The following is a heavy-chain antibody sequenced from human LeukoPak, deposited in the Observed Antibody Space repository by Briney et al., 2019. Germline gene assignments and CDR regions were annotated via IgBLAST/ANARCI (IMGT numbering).Heavy chain of an antibody. V-gene: IGHV3-21*01. CDR3: AKDLNNGSGPDY. CDR2: ISSSSSYI. J-gene: IGHJ4*02. Sequence: GGSLRLSCAASGFTFSSYSMNWVRQAPGKGLEWVSSISSSSSYIYYADSVKGRFTISRDNAKNSLYLQMNSLRAEDTAVYYCAKDLNNGSGPDYWGQGTLVTVSS. D-gene: IGHD3-10*01. CDR1: GFTFSSYS.